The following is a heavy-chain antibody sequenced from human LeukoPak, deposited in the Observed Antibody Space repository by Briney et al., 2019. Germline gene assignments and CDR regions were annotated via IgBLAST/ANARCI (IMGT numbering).Heavy chain of an antibody. D-gene: IGHD3-10*01. CDR3: ARTLPAMVRGVIREIDP. CDR2: INPNSGGT. J-gene: IGHJ5*02. V-gene: IGHV1-2*02. CDR1: GYTFTGYY. Sequence: GASVKVSCKASGYTFTGYYMHWVRQAPGQGLEWMGWINPNSGGTNYAQKFQGRVTMTRDTSISTAYMELSRLRSDDTAVYYCARTLPAMVRGVIREIDPWGQGTLVTVSS.